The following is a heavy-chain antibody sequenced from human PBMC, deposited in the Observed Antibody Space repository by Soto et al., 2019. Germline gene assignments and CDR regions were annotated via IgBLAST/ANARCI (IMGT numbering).Heavy chain of an antibody. D-gene: IGHD1-26*01. CDR1: GGSISSSSYY. CDR3: ARGGRVGVDY. Sequence: QLQLQESGPGLVKPSETLSLTCTVSGGSISSSSYYWGWIRQPPGKGLEWIGSIYYSGRTYYNPSVKSRVRIAVDTGKGQFSGRVSAGTAADTGGDCCARGGRVGVDYGGQGTLGSVGS. CDR2: IYYSGRT. J-gene: IGHJ4*02. V-gene: IGHV4-39*01.